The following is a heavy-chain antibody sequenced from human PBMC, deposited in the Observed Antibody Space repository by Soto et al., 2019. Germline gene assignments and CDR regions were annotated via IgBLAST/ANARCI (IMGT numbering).Heavy chain of an antibody. CDR1: GYTFTSYG. CDR3: AREGYYDILTGYYFGGNPVTGNFDY. CDR2: ISAYNGNT. J-gene: IGHJ4*02. Sequence: VASVKVSCKASGYTFTSYGISWVRQAPGQGLEWMGWISAYNGNTNYAQKLQGRVTMTTDTSTSTAYMELRSLRSDDTAVYYCAREGYYDILTGYYFGGNPVTGNFDYWGQGTLVTVSS. D-gene: IGHD3-9*01. V-gene: IGHV1-18*01.